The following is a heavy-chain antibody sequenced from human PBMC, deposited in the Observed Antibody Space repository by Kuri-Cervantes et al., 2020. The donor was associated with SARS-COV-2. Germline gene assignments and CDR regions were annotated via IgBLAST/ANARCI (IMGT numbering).Heavy chain of an antibody. D-gene: IGHD5-18*01. CDR1: GFTFSSYG. Sequence: GESLKISCAASGFTFSSYGMHWVRQAPGKGLEWVAFIRYDGSNKYYADSVKGRFTISRDNAKNSLYLQMNSLRAEDTAVYYCARDLVGYSYGYADYWGQGTLVTVSS. J-gene: IGHJ4*02. V-gene: IGHV3-30*02. CDR2: IRYDGSNK. CDR3: ARDLVGYSYGYADY.